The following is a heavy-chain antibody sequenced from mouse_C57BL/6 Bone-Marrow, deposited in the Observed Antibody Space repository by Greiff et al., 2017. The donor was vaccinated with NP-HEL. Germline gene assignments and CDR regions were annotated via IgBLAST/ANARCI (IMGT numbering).Heavy chain of an antibody. J-gene: IGHJ1*03. Sequence: DVQLQESGAELVRPGASVKLSCTASGFNIKDDYMHWVKQRPEQGLEWIGWIDPENGDTEYASKFQGKATITADTSSNTAYLQLSSLTSEDTAVYYCTTGTTKYFDVWGTGTTVTVSS. D-gene: IGHD1-1*01. CDR3: TTGTTKYFDV. V-gene: IGHV14-4*01. CDR2: IDPENGDT. CDR1: GFNIKDDY.